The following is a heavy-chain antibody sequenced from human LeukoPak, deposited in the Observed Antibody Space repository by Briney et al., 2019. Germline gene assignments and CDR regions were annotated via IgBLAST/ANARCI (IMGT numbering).Heavy chain of an antibody. V-gene: IGHV3-23*01. CDR3: AKSIGTYYQSDY. CDR1: GFAFSRYS. D-gene: IGHD1-26*01. Sequence: GGSLRLSCAASGFAFSRYSMSWVRQAPGKGLELVSSISGSGGSTYYPGSVKGRFTVSRDNSKNTVFLQMISLRVEDTAIYYCAKSIGTYYQSDYWGQGALVTVSS. J-gene: IGHJ4*02. CDR2: ISGSGGST.